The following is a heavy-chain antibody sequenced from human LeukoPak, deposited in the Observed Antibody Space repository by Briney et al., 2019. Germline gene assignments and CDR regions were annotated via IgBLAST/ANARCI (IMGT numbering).Heavy chain of an antibody. Sequence: PGGSLRLSCAASGFTFSSHWMSWVRQAPGKGLEWVAHIRQDGSEKYYLDSVKGRFTIPRDNAKNSLYLQMNSLRAEDTAVYYCTRDTPVVAAIGAHWGQGTLVTVSS. CDR3: TRDTPVVAAIGAH. CDR1: GFTFSSHW. D-gene: IGHD2-15*01. CDR2: IRQDGSEK. V-gene: IGHV3-7*01. J-gene: IGHJ4*02.